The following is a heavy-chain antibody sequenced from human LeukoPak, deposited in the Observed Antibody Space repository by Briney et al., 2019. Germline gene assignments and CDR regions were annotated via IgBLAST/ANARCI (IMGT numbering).Heavy chain of an antibody. CDR1: GGSFSGYY. V-gene: IGHV4-34*01. CDR3: ASSLVRADMVTGIDY. CDR2: INRSGST. Sequence: SETLSLTCAVYGGSFSGYYWIWLRQPPGKGLEWIGEINRSGSTTYNPSLKSRVTISLDTSKNQFSLKLSSVTAADTAVYYCASSLVRADMVTGIDYWGQGTLVTVSS. D-gene: IGHD5-18*01. J-gene: IGHJ4*02.